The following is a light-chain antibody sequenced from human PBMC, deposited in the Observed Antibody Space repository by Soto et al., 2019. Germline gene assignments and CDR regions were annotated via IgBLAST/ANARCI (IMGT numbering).Light chain of an antibody. Sequence: EIVLTQSPATLSLSPGERATLSCKASQSVNTYIAWYQQKPGQAPRLLIYDASTRATAITPRFSGSGSGTDFTFTISSLEPEDFAVYYCQQRSNWPRTFGGGTKVEIK. CDR2: DAS. V-gene: IGKV3-11*01. J-gene: IGKJ4*02. CDR1: QSVNTY. CDR3: QQRSNWPRT.